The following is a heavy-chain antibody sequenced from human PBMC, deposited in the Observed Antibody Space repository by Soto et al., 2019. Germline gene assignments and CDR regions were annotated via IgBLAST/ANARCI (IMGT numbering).Heavy chain of an antibody. CDR3: ARRHLNFDEGAFDI. CDR1: GYSFTSYW. D-gene: IGHD3-9*01. CDR2: IYPGDSDT. J-gene: IGHJ3*02. Sequence: LKISCKGSGYSFTSYWIGWVRQMPGKGLEWMGIIYPGDSDTRYSPSFQGLVTISADKSISTAYLQWSSLKASDTAMYYCARRHLNFDEGAFDIWGQGTMVTVSS. V-gene: IGHV5-51*01.